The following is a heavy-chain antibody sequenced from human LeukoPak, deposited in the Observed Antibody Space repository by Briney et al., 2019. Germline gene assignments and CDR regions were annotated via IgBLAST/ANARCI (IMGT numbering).Heavy chain of an antibody. V-gene: IGHV1-69*04. CDR1: GGTFSSYA. J-gene: IGHJ4*02. CDR2: IIPILGIA. Sequence: GASVKVSCKASGGTFSSYAISWVQQAPGQGLEWMGRIIPILGIANYAQKFQGRVTITADKSTSTAYMELSSLRSEDTAVYYCARGRRYDSSGYYLGGFDYWGQGTLVTVSS. CDR3: ARGRRYDSSGYYLGGFDY. D-gene: IGHD3-22*01.